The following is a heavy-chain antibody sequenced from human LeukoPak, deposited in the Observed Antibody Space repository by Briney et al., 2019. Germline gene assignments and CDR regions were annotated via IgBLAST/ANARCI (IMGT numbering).Heavy chain of an antibody. CDR3: ARQSRDGSKTRGYYFDY. CDR2: IYPADSDT. CDR1: GYSFTNYW. D-gene: IGHD3-10*01. Sequence: GESLKISCKGSGYSFTNYWIGWVRQMPGKGLESMGLIYPADSDTTYSPSFQGQVTISADKSISTVSLQWSSLKASDTAMYYCARQSRDGSKTRGYYFDYWGQGALVTVSS. V-gene: IGHV5-51*01. J-gene: IGHJ4*02.